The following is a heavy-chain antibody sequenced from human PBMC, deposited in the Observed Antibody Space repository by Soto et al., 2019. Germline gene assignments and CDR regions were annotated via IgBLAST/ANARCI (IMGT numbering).Heavy chain of an antibody. D-gene: IGHD3-3*01. CDR1: GFTFSSYA. CDR3: ARDEIRFSWAYGMDV. Sequence: QVQLVESGGGVVQPGRSLRLSCAASGFTFSSYAMHWVRQAPGKGLEWVAVISYDGSNKYYADSVKGRFTISRDNFKNSLYLQMNSLGAEDTAVNYCARDEIRFSWAYGMDVWGQGTTVTVSS. CDR2: ISYDGSNK. J-gene: IGHJ6*02. V-gene: IGHV3-30-3*01.